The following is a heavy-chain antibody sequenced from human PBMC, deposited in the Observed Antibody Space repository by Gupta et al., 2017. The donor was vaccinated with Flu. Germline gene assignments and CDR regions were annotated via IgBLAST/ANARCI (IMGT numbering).Heavy chain of an antibody. J-gene: IGHJ4*02. V-gene: IGHV4-38-2*01. Sequence: QVQLRESGPGLVKPSETLSLTCAVSGFPISSSYWGWIRQPPGKGREWIGSVFHDGNTYYNPSLNGRVTISIDPSKNQFSLKVTSVTAADTAVYSCARSYQARHYFDYWGQGTLVTVSS. CDR2: VFHDGNT. CDR3: ARSYQARHYFDY. CDR1: GFPISSSY.